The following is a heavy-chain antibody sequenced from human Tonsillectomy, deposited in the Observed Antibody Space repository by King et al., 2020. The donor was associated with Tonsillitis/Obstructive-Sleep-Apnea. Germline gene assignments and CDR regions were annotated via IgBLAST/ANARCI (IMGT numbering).Heavy chain of an antibody. D-gene: IGHD6-19*01. V-gene: IGHV1-3*01. CDR2: ITAGNGNT. CDR1: GYTFNTYA. CDR3: ARYSSTFLPLDY. J-gene: IGHJ4*02. Sequence: QLVQSGAELKKPGASVKVSCRASGYTFNTYAIHWVRQAPGQRLEWMGCITAGNGNTKYSQKFQGRVTITKDTSASTAYMGLSSLRSEDTAVYYCARYSSTFLPLDYWGQGTLVTVSS.